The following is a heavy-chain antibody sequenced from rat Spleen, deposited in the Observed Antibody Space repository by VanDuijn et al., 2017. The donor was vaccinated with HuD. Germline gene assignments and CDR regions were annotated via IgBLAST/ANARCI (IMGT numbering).Heavy chain of an antibody. Sequence: EVQLVESGGGLVQPGRSLKISCVASGFTFNKFWMTWIRQVPGKGLEWVASITNAAGSTYYPDFVKGRFTISRDNAKSTLYLQMNSLRSEDTATYYCTGPFDYWGQGVMVTVSS. CDR3: TGPFDY. CDR2: ITNAAGST. V-gene: IGHV5-31*01. J-gene: IGHJ2*01. CDR1: GFTFNKFW.